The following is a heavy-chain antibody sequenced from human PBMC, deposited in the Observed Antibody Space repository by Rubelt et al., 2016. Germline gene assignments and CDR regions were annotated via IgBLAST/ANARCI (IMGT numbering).Heavy chain of an antibody. J-gene: IGHJ4*02. D-gene: IGHD3-22*01. CDR3: ARFAIGGHSSGYLFDY. V-gene: IGHV1-2*02. Sequence: QVQLVQSGAEVKKPGASVKVSCKASGYTFTGYYMHWVRQAPGQGLEWMGWINPNSGGTNYAQRFQGRVTRPRDTAIRTAYMERSRLRSDDTAVYYCARFAIGGHSSGYLFDYWGQGTLVTVSS. CDR2: INPNSGGT. CDR1: GYTFTGYY.